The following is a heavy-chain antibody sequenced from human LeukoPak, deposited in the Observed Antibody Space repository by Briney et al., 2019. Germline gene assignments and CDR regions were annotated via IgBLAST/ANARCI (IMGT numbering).Heavy chain of an antibody. CDR2: IYYSGST. V-gene: IGHV4-61*01. CDR1: GGSVSSGSYY. CDR3: ARVARVNCSGGSCYLFNWFDP. J-gene: IGHJ5*02. Sequence: SETLSLTCTVSGGSVSSGSYYWSWIRQPPRKGLEWIGYIYYSGSTNYNPSLKSRVTISVDTSKNQFSLKLSSVTAADTAVYYCARVARVNCSGGSCYLFNWFDPWGQGTLVTVSS. D-gene: IGHD2-15*01.